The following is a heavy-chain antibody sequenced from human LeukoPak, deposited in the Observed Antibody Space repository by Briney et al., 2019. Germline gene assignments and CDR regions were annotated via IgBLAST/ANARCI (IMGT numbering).Heavy chain of an antibody. CDR1: GGTFSRYA. CDR2: IIPILGIA. J-gene: IGHJ4*02. V-gene: IGHV1-69*04. CDR3: ADSYSSSWSGYFDY. D-gene: IGHD6-13*01. Sequence: SVKASCKASGGTFSRYAISWVRQAPGQGREWMGRIIPILGIANYAQKFQGRVTITADKSTSTAYMELSSLRSEDTAVYYCADSYSSSWSGYFDYWGQGTLVTVSS.